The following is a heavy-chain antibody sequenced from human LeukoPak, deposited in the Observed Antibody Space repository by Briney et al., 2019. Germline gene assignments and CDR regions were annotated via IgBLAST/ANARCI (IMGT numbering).Heavy chain of an antibody. Sequence: SETLSLTCTVSGGSISDYYRGWIRQPPGKGLEWIGYFCNSGSSTYSPSLKSRVTISVDTSKEQFSLKVNSVTAADTAVYYCTRGAGWLIDYWGQGILVTVSS. CDR3: TRGAGWLIDY. CDR2: FCNSGSS. D-gene: IGHD3-16*01. CDR1: GGSISDYY. J-gene: IGHJ4*02. V-gene: IGHV4-59*01.